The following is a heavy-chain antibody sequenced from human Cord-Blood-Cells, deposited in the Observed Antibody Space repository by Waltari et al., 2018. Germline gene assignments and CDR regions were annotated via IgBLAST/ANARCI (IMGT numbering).Heavy chain of an antibody. Sequence: QVQLQQWGAGLLKPSETLSLTCAVYGGSFSGYYWSWIRQPPGKGLEWIGEINHSGSTNYNPSLKSRVTISVDTSKNQFSLKLSSVTAADTAVYYCARSGTDAFDIWCQGTMVTVSS. CDR2: INHSGST. J-gene: IGHJ3*02. V-gene: IGHV4-34*01. CDR1: GGSFSGYY. D-gene: IGHD1-26*01. CDR3: ARSGTDAFDI.